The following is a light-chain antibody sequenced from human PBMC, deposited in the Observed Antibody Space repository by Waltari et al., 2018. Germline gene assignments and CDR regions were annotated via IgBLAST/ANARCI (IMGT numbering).Light chain of an antibody. CDR1: PSISSS. V-gene: IGKV1-12*01. CDR2: SVS. Sequence: DIQMTQSPSSVSASVGDRVTITCQASPSISSSLAWYQPKPGKAPTLLIYSVSSLQTGVPASFSVSGSGTEFSLTIKSLQPEDFATYFCQQGASVPPTFGQGT. J-gene: IGKJ1*01. CDR3: QQGASVPPT.